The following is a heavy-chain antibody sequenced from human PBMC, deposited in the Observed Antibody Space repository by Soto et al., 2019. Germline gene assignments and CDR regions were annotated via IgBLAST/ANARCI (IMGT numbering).Heavy chain of an antibody. Sequence: SETRSLTCTVFGGSFRSSDYYWGWIRQPPNKGLEWIGSMHYSGSTFYNPSLKSRVSISVDTSKNQFSLKLTSVTAADTAVYSCARGRGFCSSTSCRGYFDYWGQGILVTVSS. CDR2: MHYSGST. D-gene: IGHD2-2*01. CDR3: ARGRGFCSSTSCRGYFDY. CDR1: GGSFRSSDYY. J-gene: IGHJ4*02. V-gene: IGHV4-39*07.